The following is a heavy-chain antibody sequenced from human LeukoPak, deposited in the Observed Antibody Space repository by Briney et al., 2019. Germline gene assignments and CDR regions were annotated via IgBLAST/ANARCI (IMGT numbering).Heavy chain of an antibody. Sequence: PGGSLRLSCAASGFTFGDYWMHWVRRGPGRALVWVSRIDTDGSSVNYADSAKGRFTISRGNAKNKLYLQMNNLTADDTAVYVCVRGRGHYFDFWGQGIQVTVSS. CDR1: GFTFGDYW. CDR2: IDTDGSSV. CDR3: VRGRGHYFDF. J-gene: IGHJ4*02. V-gene: IGHV3-74*01. D-gene: IGHD3-10*01.